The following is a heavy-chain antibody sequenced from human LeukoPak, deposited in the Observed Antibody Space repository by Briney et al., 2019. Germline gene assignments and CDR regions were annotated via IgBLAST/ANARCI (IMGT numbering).Heavy chain of an antibody. Sequence: GGSLRLSCAASRFTFSSYAMHWVRQAPGKGQEWVAVISYDGSNTHYADSVKGRFTISRDNSKNTMYLQMNSLRAEDTAVYYCARASYDSSGYFFYPPDYWGQGTLVTVSS. D-gene: IGHD3-22*01. CDR3: ARASYDSSGYFFYPPDY. CDR2: ISYDGSNT. V-gene: IGHV3-30-3*01. CDR1: RFTFSSYA. J-gene: IGHJ4*02.